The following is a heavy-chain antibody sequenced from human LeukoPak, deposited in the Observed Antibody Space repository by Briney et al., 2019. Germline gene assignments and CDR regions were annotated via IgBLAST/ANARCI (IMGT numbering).Heavy chain of an antibody. CDR3: TTKLYSSSWSDFDY. J-gene: IGHJ4*02. CDR2: IKSKTDGGTT. D-gene: IGHD6-13*01. Sequence: GGSLRLSCAASGFTFSNAWMSWVRHAPGKGREWVGRIKSKTDGGTTDYAAPVKGRFTISRDDSKNTLYLQMNSLKTEDTAVYYCTTKLYSSSWSDFDYWGQGTLVTVSS. CDR1: GFTFSNAW. V-gene: IGHV3-15*01.